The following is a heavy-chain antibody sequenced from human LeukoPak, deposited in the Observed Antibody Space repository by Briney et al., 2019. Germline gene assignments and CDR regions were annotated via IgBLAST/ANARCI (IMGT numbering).Heavy chain of an antibody. D-gene: IGHD6-13*01. V-gene: IGHV4-4*09. J-gene: IGHJ5*02. Sequence: SETLSLTCTVSGGSISSYYWSWIRQPPGKGLERIGYIYTSGSTNYNPSLKSRVTISVDTSKNQFSLKLSSVTAADTAVYYCARHAIAAAASGWFDPWGQGTLVTVSS. CDR1: GGSISSYY. CDR3: ARHAIAAAASGWFDP. CDR2: IYTSGST.